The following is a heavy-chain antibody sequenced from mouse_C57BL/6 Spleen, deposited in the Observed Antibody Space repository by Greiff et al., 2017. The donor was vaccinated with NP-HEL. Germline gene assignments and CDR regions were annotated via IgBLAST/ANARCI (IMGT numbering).Heavy chain of an antibody. V-gene: IGHV5-17*01. CDR1: GFPFSDYG. CDR2: ISSGSSTI. Sequence: EVQLVESGGGLVKPGGSLKLSCAASGFPFSDYGMHWVRQAPEKGLEWVAYISSGSSTIYYADTVKGRFTISRDNAKNTLFLQMTSLRSEDTAMYYCARSCPGSYFDVWGTGTTVTVSS. J-gene: IGHJ1*03. CDR3: ARSCPGSYFDV.